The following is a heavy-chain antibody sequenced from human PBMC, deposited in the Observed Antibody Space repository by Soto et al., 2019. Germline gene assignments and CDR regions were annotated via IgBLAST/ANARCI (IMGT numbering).Heavy chain of an antibody. V-gene: IGHV3-30*18. CDR3: AKHVCNNVTATDGFDL. J-gene: IGHJ3*01. CDR2: ISYGGIQK. D-gene: IGHD1-1*01. CDR1: GFTFRRHG. Sequence: PGGSLRLSCAASGFTFRRHGMHWVRQAPGKGLEWLTIISYGGIQKFYTESVKGRFTITRDNSENMVFLQMNSLRAEDTAVYYCAKHVCNNVTATDGFDLWGQGKMVTIS.